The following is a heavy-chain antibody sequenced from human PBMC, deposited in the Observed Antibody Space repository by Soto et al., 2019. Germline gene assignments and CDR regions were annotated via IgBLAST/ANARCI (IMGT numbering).Heavy chain of an antibody. J-gene: IGHJ5*02. V-gene: IGHV3-73*01. CDR2: VASKPEGYTI. CDR1: GFTFSDSA. Sequence: PGGSLRLSCAASGFTFSDSAIHWVRQAPGKGLEWVGRVASKPEGYTITYGASVKGRFTISRDDSQNTAYLQMNSLRAEDTAVYYCARNGDSSDYRGWFDPWGQGTLVTVSS. CDR3: ARNGDSSDYRGWFDP. D-gene: IGHD3-22*01.